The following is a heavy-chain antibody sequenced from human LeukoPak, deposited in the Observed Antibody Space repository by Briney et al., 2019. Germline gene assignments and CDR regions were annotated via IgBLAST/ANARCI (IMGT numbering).Heavy chain of an antibody. CDR2: INHSGGT. D-gene: IGHD2-2*01. CDR3: ARHPYCSSTSCYLGSGSYGERPLFHFDY. J-gene: IGHJ4*02. Sequence: SETLSLTCGVYSGSFSGYYWTWIRQPPGKGLEWIGEINHSGGTNYNPSLKSRVTISFDTSKNQFSLKLSSVTAADTAVYYCARHPYCSSTSCYLGSGSYGERPLFHFDYWGQGTLVTVSS. V-gene: IGHV4-34*01. CDR1: SGSFSGYY.